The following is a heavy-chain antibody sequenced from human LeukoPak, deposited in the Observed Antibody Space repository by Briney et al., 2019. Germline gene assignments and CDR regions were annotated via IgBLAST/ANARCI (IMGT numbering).Heavy chain of an antibody. CDR1: GYTFTGYY. V-gene: IGHV1-2*02. Sequence: ASVKVSCKASGYTFTGYYMHWVRQAPGQGLEWMGWINPNSGGTNYAQKFQGRVTMTRDTSISTAYMELSRLRSDDTAVYYCAREETGITGPMVGFDPWGQGTLVTVSS. D-gene: IGHD1-7*01. CDR3: AREETGITGPMVGFDP. J-gene: IGHJ5*02. CDR2: INPNSGGT.